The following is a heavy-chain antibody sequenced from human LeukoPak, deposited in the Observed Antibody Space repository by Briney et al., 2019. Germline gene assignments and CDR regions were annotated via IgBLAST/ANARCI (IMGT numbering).Heavy chain of an antibody. CDR1: GYTFTSYY. Sequence: ASVKVSCKASGYTFTSYYLHWVRQAPGQGLEWMGTINPSGGSTSYAQKFQGRVTLTRDTSTSTVYMELSSLRSEDTAVYYCARDLSAAIGGYYYYYMDVWGKGTTVTISS. V-gene: IGHV1-46*01. D-gene: IGHD2-2*02. CDR3: ARDLSAAIGGYYYYYMDV. CDR2: INPSGGST. J-gene: IGHJ6*03.